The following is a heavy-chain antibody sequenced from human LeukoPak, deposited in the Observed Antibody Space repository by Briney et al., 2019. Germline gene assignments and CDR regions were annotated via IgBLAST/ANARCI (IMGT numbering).Heavy chain of an antibody. D-gene: IGHD3-3*01. V-gene: IGHV3-21*04. CDR2: ISSSSTYI. Sequence: GGSLRLSCAASGFIFSSYSMNWVRQAPGKGLEWVSSISSSSTYIYYADSVKGRFTISRDNAKNSLYLQMNSLRAEDTAIYYCARDERLLSFLKWGQGTLVTVSS. CDR1: GFIFSSYS. J-gene: IGHJ4*02. CDR3: ARDERLLSFLK.